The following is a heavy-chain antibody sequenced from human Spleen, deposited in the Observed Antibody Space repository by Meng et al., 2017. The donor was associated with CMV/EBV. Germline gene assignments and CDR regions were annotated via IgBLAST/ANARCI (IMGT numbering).Heavy chain of an antibody. Sequence: CKASGYTLTSYFMHWVRQAPGQGFEWMGIINPSGGSTSYAQKLQGRVTMTRDTSTSTLYLELSSLRSEDTAVYYCARVEGQLLGFDYWGQGTLVTVSS. CDR1: GYTLTSYF. CDR2: INPSGGST. V-gene: IGHV1-46*01. D-gene: IGHD6-6*01. J-gene: IGHJ4*02. CDR3: ARVEGQLLGFDY.